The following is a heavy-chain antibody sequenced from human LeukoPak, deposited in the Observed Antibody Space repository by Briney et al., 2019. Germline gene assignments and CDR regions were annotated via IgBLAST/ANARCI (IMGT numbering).Heavy chain of an antibody. V-gene: IGHV3-23*01. Sequence: GSLRTSRGTPGFTLYRYSQRLVRQASGKGLQGVSQIYGKGCALYYADSVRGRFTISRDNSKNTLFLEMNSLRAEDTAVYYCARDTCGCGSGWHLYWYFDLWGRGTLVTVSS. CDR2: IYGKGCAL. CDR1: GFTLYRYS. CDR3: ARDTCGCGSGWHLYWYFDL. D-gene: IGHD6-19*01. J-gene: IGHJ2*01.